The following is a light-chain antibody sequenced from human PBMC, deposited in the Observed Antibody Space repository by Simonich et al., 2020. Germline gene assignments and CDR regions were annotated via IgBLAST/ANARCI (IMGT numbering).Light chain of an antibody. CDR1: QSVVYSSNNKNY. J-gene: IGKJ2*01. CDR3: QQYYSTPYT. V-gene: IGKV4-1*01. Sequence: DIVMTQSPDSLAVSLCERATINCKSSQSVVYSSNNKNYLAWYQQKPGKPPKLLIYWASTRESGAPDRFSGSGSGTDFTLTISSLQAEDVAVYYCQQYYSTPYTFGQGTKLEIK. CDR2: WAS.